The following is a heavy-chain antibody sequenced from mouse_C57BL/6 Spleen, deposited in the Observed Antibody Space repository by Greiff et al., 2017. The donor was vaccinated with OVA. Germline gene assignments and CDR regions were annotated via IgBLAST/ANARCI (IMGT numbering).Heavy chain of an antibody. CDR1: GYTFTSYW. CDR3: AREGDYYGGSPYYFDY. Sequence: QVQLQQPGAELVKPGASVKLSCKASGYTFTSYWMHWVKQRPGQGLEWIGMIHPNSGSTNYNEKFKSKATLTVDKSSSTAYMQLSSLTSEDSAVYYCAREGDYYGGSPYYFDYWGQGTTLTVSS. V-gene: IGHV1-64*01. D-gene: IGHD1-1*01. CDR2: IHPNSGST. J-gene: IGHJ2*01.